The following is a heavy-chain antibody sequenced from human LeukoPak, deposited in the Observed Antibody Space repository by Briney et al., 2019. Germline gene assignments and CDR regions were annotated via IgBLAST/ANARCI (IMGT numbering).Heavy chain of an antibody. CDR2: INHSGST. J-gene: IGHJ4*02. CDR1: GGSFSGYY. V-gene: IGHV4-34*01. Sequence: PSQTLSLTCAVYGGSFSGYYWSWIRQPPRKGLEWIGEINHSGSTNYNPSLKSRVTISVDTSKNQFSLKLRSVTAADTAVYYCARIAARGDYWGQGTLVTVSS. D-gene: IGHD6-6*01. CDR3: ARIAARGDY.